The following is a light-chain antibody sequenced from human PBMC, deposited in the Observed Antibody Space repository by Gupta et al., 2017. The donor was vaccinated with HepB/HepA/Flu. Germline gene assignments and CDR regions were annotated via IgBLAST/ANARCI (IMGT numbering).Light chain of an antibody. CDR1: TGAVTSGHY. V-gene: IGLV7-46*01. Sequence: QAVVTQEPSLTVSPGGTVTLTCDSSTGAVTSGHYPYWFQQKPGQALRTLIYDTSNKQSRTPVRFSGSLLAGTAAMNLSGAQAEDDYYYSSLHSNSDCLVFGGGTKLTVL. CDR2: DTS. J-gene: IGLJ3*02. CDR3: LHSNSDCLV.